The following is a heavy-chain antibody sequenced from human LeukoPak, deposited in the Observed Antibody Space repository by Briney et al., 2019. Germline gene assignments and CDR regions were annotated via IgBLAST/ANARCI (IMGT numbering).Heavy chain of an antibody. V-gene: IGHV3-23*01. CDR1: GFTFSDYA. CDR2: ISGSGGSI. Sequence: GGSLRLSCTASGFTFSDYAMSWVRQAPGKGLEWVSGISGSGGSIRYADSVKGRFIISRDNSKNTLYLQLNSLRAEDTAVYYCAKGGDGYNYYFDYWGQETLVTVSS. CDR3: AKGGDGYNYYFDY. J-gene: IGHJ4*02. D-gene: IGHD5-24*01.